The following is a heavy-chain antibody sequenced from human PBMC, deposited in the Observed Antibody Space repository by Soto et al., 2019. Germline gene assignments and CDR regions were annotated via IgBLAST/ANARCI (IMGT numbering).Heavy chain of an antibody. Sequence: QVQLVESGGGMVQPGTSLRLSCAASGFTFNSLSLHWVRQRPDKGLEWVAVISHDGRVTFYADFVKGRFTVSRDNSKNTIYLQVNSLRAEDTAVYYCAREPYGDGQYVDYWGQGTLVTVSS. V-gene: IGHV3-30*04. CDR1: GFTFNSLS. J-gene: IGHJ4*02. D-gene: IGHD2-21*02. CDR2: ISHDGRVT. CDR3: AREPYGDGQYVDY.